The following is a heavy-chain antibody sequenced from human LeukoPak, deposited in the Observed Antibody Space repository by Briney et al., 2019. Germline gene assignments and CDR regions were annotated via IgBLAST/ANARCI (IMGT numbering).Heavy chain of an antibody. D-gene: IGHD3-9*01. CDR2: INHSGRT. CDR1: GGSFSGYY. J-gene: IGHJ4*02. V-gene: IGHV4-34*01. Sequence: PSETLSLTCAVYGGSFSGYYWSWIRQPPGKGLEWIGEINHSGRTNYNLSLKSRVTISVDTSKNQFSLKVSSVSAADTAVYYCARGGYFDWSTMDYWGQGTLVTVSS. CDR3: ARGGYFDWSTMDY.